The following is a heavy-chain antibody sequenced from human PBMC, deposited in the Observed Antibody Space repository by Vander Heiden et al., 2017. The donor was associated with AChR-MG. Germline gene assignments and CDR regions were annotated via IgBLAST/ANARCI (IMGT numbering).Heavy chain of an antibody. J-gene: IGHJ4*02. V-gene: IGHV4-59*01. CDR3: ARAPPAAAIWGYFFDY. CDR1: GGSITSYY. D-gene: IGHD2-2*02. Sequence: QVQLQESGPVLVTPSETLSLTCPVSGGSITSYYWNWIRQPPGKGLVWIGYMSYSGSTNYNPSLKSRVTISLDTPKNQFSLKLSSVTAADTAVYHCARAPPAAAIWGYFFDYWGQGTLVTVSS. CDR2: MSYSGST.